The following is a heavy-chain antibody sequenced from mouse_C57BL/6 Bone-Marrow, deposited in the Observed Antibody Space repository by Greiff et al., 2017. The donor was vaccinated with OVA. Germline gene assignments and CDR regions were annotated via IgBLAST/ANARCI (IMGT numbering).Heavy chain of an antibody. CDR3: ARRGGYYYGSWDAMDY. Sequence: DVMLVESGGDLVKPGGSLKLSCAASGFTFSSYGMSWVRQTPDKRLEWVATISSGGSYTYYPDSVKGRFTISRDNAKNTLYLQMSSLKSEDTAMYYCARRGGYYYGSWDAMDYWGQGTSVTVSS. CDR1: GFTFSSYG. CDR2: ISSGGSYT. V-gene: IGHV5-6*02. J-gene: IGHJ4*01. D-gene: IGHD1-1*01.